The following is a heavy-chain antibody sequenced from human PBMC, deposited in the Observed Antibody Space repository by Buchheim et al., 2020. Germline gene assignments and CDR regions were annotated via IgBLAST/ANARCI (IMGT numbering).Heavy chain of an antibody. J-gene: IGHJ6*02. Sequence: EVQLLESGGGLVQPGGSLRLSCAASRFTFSSYAMTWVRQAPGKGLEWVSTISGSGNSTYYTDSVKGQFTISRDNSKNTLYLQMNSLRAEDTAVYYCAKGVGATSSYGMDVWGQGTT. CDR3: AKGVGATSSYGMDV. D-gene: IGHD1-26*01. CDR1: RFTFSSYA. CDR2: ISGSGNST. V-gene: IGHV3-23*01.